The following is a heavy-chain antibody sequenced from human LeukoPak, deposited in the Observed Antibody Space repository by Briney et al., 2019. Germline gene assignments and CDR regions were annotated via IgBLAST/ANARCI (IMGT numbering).Heavy chain of an antibody. CDR3: ARAHYGYIDY. D-gene: IGHD3-10*01. CDR1: GFTFGDYA. V-gene: IGHV3-21*01. Sequence: GGSLRLSCTASGFTFGDYAMSWIRQAPGKGLEWVSSISSSSSYIYYADSVKGRFTISRDNAKNSLYLQMNSLRAEDTAVYYCARAHYGYIDYWGQGTLVTVSS. J-gene: IGHJ4*02. CDR2: ISSSSSYI.